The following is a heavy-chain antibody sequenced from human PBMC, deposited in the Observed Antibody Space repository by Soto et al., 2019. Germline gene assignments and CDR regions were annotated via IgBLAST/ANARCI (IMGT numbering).Heavy chain of an antibody. Sequence: TLSLTCTVSGGSIISGYWSWIRQPPGKGLEWIGYISHSGNTNYNPPVKSRVTLSVDTPKNQFSLRLSSVTTADTAVYYCAGLRGYAGSPIDYWGQGTLVTVSS. CDR2: ISHSGNT. CDR3: AGLRGYAGSPIDY. CDR1: GGSIISGY. D-gene: IGHD2-15*01. V-gene: IGHV4-59*01. J-gene: IGHJ4*02.